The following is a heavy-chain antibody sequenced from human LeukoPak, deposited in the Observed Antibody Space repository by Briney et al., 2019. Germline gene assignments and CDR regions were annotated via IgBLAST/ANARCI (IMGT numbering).Heavy chain of an antibody. J-gene: IGHJ6*02. CDR1: GFTFSSYA. CDR3: AKDRLTEAYGMEV. Sequence: GGSLRLSCAASGFTFSSYAMSWVRQAPGKGLEWVSAISGSGGSTYYADSVKGRFTISRDNSKDTLYLQINSLRPEDTAVYYCAKDRLTEAYGMEVWGQGTTVTVSS. V-gene: IGHV3-23*01. CDR2: ISGSGGST.